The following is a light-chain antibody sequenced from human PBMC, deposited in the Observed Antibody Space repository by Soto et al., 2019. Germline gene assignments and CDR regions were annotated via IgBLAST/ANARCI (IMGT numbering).Light chain of an antibody. CDR2: DAS. J-gene: IGKJ5*01. Sequence: VLTQSQATLSLSPGERATLSCRASQSVSNSLAWFQQKPGQAPRLLIYDASNRATGIPARFSGSGSGTDFTLTISSLEPEDFAVYYCQQRSDWIPVGQGTLLDIK. CDR3: QQRSDWIP. CDR1: QSVSNS. V-gene: IGKV3-11*01.